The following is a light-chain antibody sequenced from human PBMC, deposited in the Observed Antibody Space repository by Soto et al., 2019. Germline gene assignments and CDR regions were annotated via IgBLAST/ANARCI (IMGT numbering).Light chain of an antibody. CDR1: QSVSTN. Sequence: EVVMTQSPAALSVSPGDRATLSCRASQSVSTNVAWYQQKPGQAPRLLIHGASVRATGIPARFSGSGSGTEFTFTITSLQSEDFALYCCLQYDSWPPRWTFGQGTKVEIK. CDR3: LQYDSWPPRWT. V-gene: IGKV3-15*01. CDR2: GAS. J-gene: IGKJ1*01.